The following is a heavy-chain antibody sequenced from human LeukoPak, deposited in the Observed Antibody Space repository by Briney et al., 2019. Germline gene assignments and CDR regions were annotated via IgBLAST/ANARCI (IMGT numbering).Heavy chain of an antibody. CDR2: IKQDGSEK. V-gene: IGHV3-7*01. J-gene: IGHJ6*02. D-gene: IGHD3-22*01. CDR1: GFSFSRYW. CDR3: ARNTYYTAYYYYYYGMDV. Sequence: GGSLRLSCAASGFSFSRYWMSWVRQPPGKGLEWVANIKQDGSEKFYVESVKGRFTVSRDNARNSLYLQMNSLRAEDTAVYYCARNTYYTAYYYYYYGMDVWGQGTTVTVSS.